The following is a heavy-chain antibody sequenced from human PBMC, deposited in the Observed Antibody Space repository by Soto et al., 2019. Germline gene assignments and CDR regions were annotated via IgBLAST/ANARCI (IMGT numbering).Heavy chain of an antibody. D-gene: IGHD6-13*01. CDR3: ARGRKDYSSSWYVG. V-gene: IGHV4-34*01. CDR2: ISHSGGS. CDR1: GGSFSDYS. J-gene: IGHJ4*02. Sequence: SETLSLTCAVYGGSFSDYSWSWIRQPPGKGLAWIGEISHSGGSNYNPSLKSRVTISVDTSKNQFSLKLSSVTAADTAVYYCARGRKDYSSSWYVGWGQGTLVTVLL.